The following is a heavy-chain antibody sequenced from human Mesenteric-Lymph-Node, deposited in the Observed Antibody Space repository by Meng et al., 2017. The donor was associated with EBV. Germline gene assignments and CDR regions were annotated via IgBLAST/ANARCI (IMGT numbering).Heavy chain of an antibody. D-gene: IGHD4-11*01. CDR1: GDSVSSGNNY. CDR2: IYFTGST. Sequence: QGQMKESGPGLGKPSETLSLTCNVSGDSVSSGNNYWSWIRQSPGRGLEWIGNIYFTGSTFYNPALKSRVTISGDTSKNQFSLKLTSVTAADTAVYYCAREGTTVTRWFDPWGPGTLVTVFS. CDR3: AREGTTVTRWFDP. V-gene: IGHV4-61*01. J-gene: IGHJ5*02.